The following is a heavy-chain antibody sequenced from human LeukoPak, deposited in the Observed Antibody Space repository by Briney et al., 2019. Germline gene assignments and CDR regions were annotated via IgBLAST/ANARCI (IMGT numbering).Heavy chain of an antibody. D-gene: IGHD6-6*01. CDR1: GFTFSSFA. Sequence: GGSLRLSCTASGFTFSSFAMTWVRQAPGKGLEWVSVISGSGSSTYYADSVKGRFSISRDNSKNTVYLQVNSLRVEDTAIYYCAKVIGARPFDPRGQGTLVTVSS. CDR3: AKVIGARPFDP. J-gene: IGHJ5*02. CDR2: ISGSGSST. V-gene: IGHV3-23*01.